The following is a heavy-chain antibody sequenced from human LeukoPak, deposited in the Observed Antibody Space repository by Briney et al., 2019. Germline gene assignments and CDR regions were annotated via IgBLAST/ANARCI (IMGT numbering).Heavy chain of an antibody. D-gene: IGHD4-11*01. CDR3: AKVAMTTVNLGFDY. CDR2: ISGSGGGSGGST. J-gene: IGHJ4*02. CDR1: GFTFSNYA. V-gene: IGHV3-23*01. Sequence: GGSLRLACAASGFTFSNYAMRWVRQAPGKGLEWVSGISGSGGGSGGSTYYADSVKGRFTISRDNSKNTLYLQMNSLRAEDTAVYCCAKVAMTTVNLGFDYWGQGTLVTVSS.